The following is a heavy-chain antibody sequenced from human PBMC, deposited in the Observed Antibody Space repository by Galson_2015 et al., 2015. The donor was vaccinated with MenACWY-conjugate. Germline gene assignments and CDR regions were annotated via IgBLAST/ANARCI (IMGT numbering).Heavy chain of an antibody. V-gene: IGHV3-74*01. CDR2: INPGGSST. CDR3: AKSRGASFYFDS. Sequence: SLRLSCAASGFIFNTYWMHWVRQAPGKGLVWVSRINPGGSSTTYADSGKDRVTISRDNAKNTLYLQMNSLRPEDTAVFYCAKSRGASFYFDSWGQATLVTVSS. CDR1: GFIFNTYW. D-gene: IGHD1-26*01. J-gene: IGHJ4*02.